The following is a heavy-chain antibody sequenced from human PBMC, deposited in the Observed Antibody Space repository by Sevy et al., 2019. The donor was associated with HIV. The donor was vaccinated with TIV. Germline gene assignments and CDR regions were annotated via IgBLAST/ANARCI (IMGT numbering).Heavy chain of an antibody. V-gene: IGHV3-23*01. CDR3: AGTLYDSSGSFDALDI. CDR1: GLTFSNYA. Sequence: GGSLRLSCVASGLTFSNYAMNWVRQAPGKGLEWVSPIFRGGDGTYYADSVKGRFTISRDNSKDTVYLQLSSLRADDTAVYYCAGTLYDSSGSFDALDIWGQGTMVTVSS. CDR2: IFRGGDGT. D-gene: IGHD3-22*01. J-gene: IGHJ3*02.